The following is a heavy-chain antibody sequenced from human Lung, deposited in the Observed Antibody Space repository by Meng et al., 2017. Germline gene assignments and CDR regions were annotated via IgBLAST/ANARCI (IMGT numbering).Heavy chain of an antibody. CDR3: ASLPDTLED. CDR2: ITSSSGYR. Sequence: GESLKISCEASGFPFSSHTMNWVRQAPGKGLEWVSFITSSSGYRHYADSVRGRFTISRDNAKNSLYLQMNSLRVEDTAVYYCASLPDTLEDWGHGTGVTVSS. V-gene: IGHV3-21*01. D-gene: IGHD1-1*01. J-gene: IGHJ4*01. CDR1: GFPFSSHT.